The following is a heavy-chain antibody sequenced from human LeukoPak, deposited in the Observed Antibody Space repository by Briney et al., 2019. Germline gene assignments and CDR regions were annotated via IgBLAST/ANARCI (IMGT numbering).Heavy chain of an antibody. V-gene: IGHV1-2*02. CDR1: GYTFTGYY. D-gene: IGHD1-26*01. CDR3: ARSPKSDSSGDYYYYYMDV. J-gene: IGHJ6*03. CDR2: INPNSGGT. Sequence: ASVKVSCKASGYTFTGYYMHWVRQAPGQGLEWMGWINPNSGGTNYAQKFQGRVTMTRDTSISTAYMELSRLRSDDTAVYYCARSPKSDSSGDYYYYYMDVWGKGTTVTVSS.